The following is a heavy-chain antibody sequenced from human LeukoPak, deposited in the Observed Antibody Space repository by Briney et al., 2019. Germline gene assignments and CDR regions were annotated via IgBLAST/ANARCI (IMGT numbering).Heavy chain of an antibody. CDR1: GYTFTGYY. CDR2: INPNSGGT. Sequence: ASVKVSCKASGYTFTGYYIHWVRQAPGQGLEWMGWINPNSGGTKYAEKVQGRVTMTRDTSSSTAYMELSWLRFDDSAVYYCARDFLVAGTSTYWGQGTLATVSS. D-gene: IGHD6-19*01. CDR3: ARDFLVAGTSTY. J-gene: IGHJ4*02. V-gene: IGHV1-2*02.